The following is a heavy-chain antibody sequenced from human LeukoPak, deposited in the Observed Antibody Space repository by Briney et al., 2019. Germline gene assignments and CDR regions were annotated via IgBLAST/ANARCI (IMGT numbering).Heavy chain of an antibody. V-gene: IGHV3-74*01. CDR1: GFTFSNYW. J-gene: IGHJ5*02. CDR3: ARVLSGSWDWFDP. D-gene: IGHD3-22*01. Sequence: PGGSLRLSCAASGFTFSNYWMHWVRQAPGKGLVWVSRINTDGSRITYADSVKGRFTISRDNAMNTEYLQMNSLRAEDTAVYYCARVLSGSWDWFDPWGQGTLVTVSS. CDR2: INTDGSRI.